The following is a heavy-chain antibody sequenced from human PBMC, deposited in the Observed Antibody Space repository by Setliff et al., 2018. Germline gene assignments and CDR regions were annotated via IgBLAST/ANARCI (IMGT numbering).Heavy chain of an antibody. CDR1: GFTFSDFY. CDR2: ISRGGCII. J-gene: IGHJ4*02. D-gene: IGHD6-19*01. V-gene: IGHV3-11*01. Sequence: PGGSLRLSCAASGFTFSDFYMSWIRQTPGKGLEWVSYISRGGCIIYYADSVRGRFTISRDDAKNSLYLQMNGLRAEDTAVYYCATKAVAGTGGQGTLVTVSS. CDR3: ATKAVAGT.